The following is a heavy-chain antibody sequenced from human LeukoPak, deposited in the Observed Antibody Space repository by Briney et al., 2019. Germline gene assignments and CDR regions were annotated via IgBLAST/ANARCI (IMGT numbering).Heavy chain of an antibody. D-gene: IGHD3-22*01. CDR3: LKEGVYYYDSSGYNPI. V-gene: IGHV3-23*01. CDR1: GFTFTTYA. Sequence: GGSLRLSCAASGFTFTTYAMSWVRQAPGKGLEWVSSISGSGHSTYYADSVKGRFTISRDNSKNTLYLQMNSLRAEDTAVYYCLKEGVYYYDSSGYNPIWGQGTLVTVSS. CDR2: ISGSGHST. J-gene: IGHJ4*02.